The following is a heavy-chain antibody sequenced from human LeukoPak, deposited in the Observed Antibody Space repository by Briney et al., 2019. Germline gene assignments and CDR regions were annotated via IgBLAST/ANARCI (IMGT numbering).Heavy chain of an antibody. D-gene: IGHD5-24*01. CDR3: AREKIGSGYNQDLDY. CDR1: GYTFTGYY. CDR2: INPNSGGT. V-gene: IGHV1-2*02. Sequence: GASVKVSCKASGYTFTGYYMHWVRQAPGQGREWMGWINPNSGGTNYAQKFQGRVTMTRDTSISTAYMELSRLRSDDTAVYYCAREKIGSGYNQDLDYWGQGTLVTVSS. J-gene: IGHJ4*02.